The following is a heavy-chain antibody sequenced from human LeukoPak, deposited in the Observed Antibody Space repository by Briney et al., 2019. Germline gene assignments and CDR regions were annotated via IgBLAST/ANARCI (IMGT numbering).Heavy chain of an antibody. CDR3: ARANALYCSSTSCLFDY. J-gene: IGHJ4*02. Sequence: ASVKVSCKASGYTFTDYYIHWVRQPPGQALEWMASINPHSGGTYHAQNFHDRITLTRDTSISTAYMELSRLRSDDTAIYYCARANALYCSSTSCLFDYWGQGTLVTVSS. V-gene: IGHV1-2*02. CDR2: INPHSGGT. CDR1: GYTFTDYY. D-gene: IGHD2-2*01.